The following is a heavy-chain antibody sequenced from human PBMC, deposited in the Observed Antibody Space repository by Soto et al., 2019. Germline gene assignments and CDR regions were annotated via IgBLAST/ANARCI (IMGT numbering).Heavy chain of an antibody. Sequence: EVQLVESGGDLVRPGGSLRLSCAASGFTFSGHWMHWVRQVPGKGLEWVSRVNTDGGTSAYADSVKGRFTISRENAKNTLYLQRSGLRAEDAAVYYCARGAGYCSRTSCYRRAFDPWGQGTTVSVSS. CDR3: ARGAGYCSRTSCYRRAFDP. D-gene: IGHD2-2*01. V-gene: IGHV3-74*03. CDR2: VNTDGGTS. CDR1: GFTFSGHW. J-gene: IGHJ3*01.